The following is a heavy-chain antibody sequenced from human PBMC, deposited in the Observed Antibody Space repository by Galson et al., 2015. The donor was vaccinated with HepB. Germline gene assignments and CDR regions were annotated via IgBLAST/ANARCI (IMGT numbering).Heavy chain of an antibody. CDR3: ARVLRGRLGELSCFDY. CDR1: GYTLTELS. J-gene: IGHJ4*02. V-gene: IGHV1-24*01. Sequence: SVKVSCKVSGYTLTELSMHWVRQAPGKGLEWMGGFDPEDGETIYAQKFQGRVTMTEDTSTDTAYMELSSLRSEDTAVYYCARVLRGRLGELSCFDYWGQGTLVTVSS. CDR2: FDPEDGET. D-gene: IGHD3-16*02.